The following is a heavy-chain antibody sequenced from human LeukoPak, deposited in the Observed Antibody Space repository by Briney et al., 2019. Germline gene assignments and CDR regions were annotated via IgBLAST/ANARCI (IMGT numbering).Heavy chain of an antibody. CDR2: INPNSGGT. J-gene: IGHJ3*02. V-gene: IGHV1-2*02. CDR1: GYTFTGYY. CDR3: ARDGNGGNPDAFDI. D-gene: IGHD4-23*01. Sequence: ASVKVSCKASGYTFTGYYMHWVRQAPGQGLEWMGWINPNSGGTNYAQKLQGRVTMTTDTSTSTAYMELSSLRSEDTAVYYCARDGNGGNPDAFDIWGQGTMVTVSP.